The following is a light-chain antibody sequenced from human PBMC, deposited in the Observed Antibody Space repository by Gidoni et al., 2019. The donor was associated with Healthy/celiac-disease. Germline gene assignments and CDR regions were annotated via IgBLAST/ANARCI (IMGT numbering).Light chain of an antibody. J-gene: IGLJ3*02. Sequence: QSVLTQPPPVSAAPGQKVTISCFGSSSYIGNNHLSWYQQLPGTAPKLLIYDNNKRPSGIPDRFSGSKSGTSATLGITGLQTGDEADYYCGTWDSSLSAGVFGGGTKLTVL. CDR2: DNN. CDR3: GTWDSSLSAGV. CDR1: SSYIGNNH. V-gene: IGLV1-51*01.